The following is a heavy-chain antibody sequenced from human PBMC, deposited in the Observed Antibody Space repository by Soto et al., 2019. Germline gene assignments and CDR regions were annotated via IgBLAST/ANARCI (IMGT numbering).Heavy chain of an antibody. D-gene: IGHD3-22*01. CDR1: GFTFSGYS. Sequence: PGGSLRLSCATSGFTFSGYSMNWVRQAPGKGLEWVSYISSSSSTIYYADSVKGRFTISRDNAKNSLYLQMNSLRAEDTAVYYCARHREQIAQNGWFDPWVQGT. CDR3: ARHREQIAQNGWFDP. V-gene: IGHV3-48*01. CDR2: ISSSSSTI. J-gene: IGHJ5*01.